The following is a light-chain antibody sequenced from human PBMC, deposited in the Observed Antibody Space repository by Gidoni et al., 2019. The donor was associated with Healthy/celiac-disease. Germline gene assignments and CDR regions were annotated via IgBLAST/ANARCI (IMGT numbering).Light chain of an antibody. V-gene: IGKV1-39*01. CDR3: QQSYSTLRT. CDR1: QSISSY. CDR2: AAS. J-gene: IGKJ2*01. Sequence: DIQMTPSPSPLSASVGDRVTITCRASQSISSYLYWYQQKPGKAPKLLIYAASSLQSGVPSRFSGSGSGTDFTLTISSLQPEDFATYYCQQSYSTLRTFGQGTKLEIK.